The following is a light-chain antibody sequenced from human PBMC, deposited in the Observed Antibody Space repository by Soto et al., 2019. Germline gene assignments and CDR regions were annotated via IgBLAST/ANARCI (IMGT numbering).Light chain of an antibody. CDR3: QQANRVPLS. J-gene: IGKJ5*01. Sequence: QMTQSPFPLSLSVGDQVTFSCRASQGISTNLAWYQQKPGKAPKLLIYAASTLQSGVPPRFSGSGSGKDFTLTIRSLQPEDFAIYYCQQANRVPLSFGHGTRLEMK. CDR1: QGISTN. CDR2: AAS. V-gene: IGKV1-12*01.